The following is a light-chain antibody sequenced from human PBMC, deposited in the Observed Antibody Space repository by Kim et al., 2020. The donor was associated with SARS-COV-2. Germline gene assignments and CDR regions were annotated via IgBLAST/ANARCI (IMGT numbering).Light chain of an antibody. V-gene: IGKV3-20*01. J-gene: IGKJ1*01. CDR1: SMISSGY. CDR3: QQYGNSPRT. CDR2: GAS. Sequence: GGRATPLSRTTSMISSGYVAWYQQRSGRAPRLLIYGASTRALDIPARFSGSGSGRDFTLTISRLEPEDSAVYYCQQYGNSPRTFGQGTKVDIK.